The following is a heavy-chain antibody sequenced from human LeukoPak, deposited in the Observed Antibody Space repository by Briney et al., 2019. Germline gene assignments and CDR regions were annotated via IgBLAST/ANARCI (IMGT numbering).Heavy chain of an antibody. CDR2: IYSGDSDT. V-gene: IGHV5-51*01. J-gene: IGHJ4*02. D-gene: IGHD3-16*02. Sequence: GESLKISCKGSGXSFSNYWIGWVRQMPGKGLEWMGIIYSGDSDTRYSPSFQGQVTISVDKSISTAYLQWSSLKASDTAMYYCARHGKYSAGYRYFDNWGQGTRVTVSS. CDR1: GXSFSNYW. CDR3: ARHGKYSAGYRYFDN.